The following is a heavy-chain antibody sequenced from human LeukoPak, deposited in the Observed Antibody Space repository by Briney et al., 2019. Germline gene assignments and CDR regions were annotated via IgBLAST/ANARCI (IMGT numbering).Heavy chain of an antibody. D-gene: IGHD3-22*01. Sequence: GGSLRLSCAASGFSFSDYYMSWFRQAPGKGLEWISYISSSGGTTHYADSVRGRLTISRDNAKNSLYLQIHSPRAEDTAVYYCGRPLRSGYYLAFEYWGQGTLVTVSS. CDR1: GFSFSDYY. CDR2: ISSSGGTT. CDR3: GRPLRSGYYLAFEY. J-gene: IGHJ4*02. V-gene: IGHV3-11*01.